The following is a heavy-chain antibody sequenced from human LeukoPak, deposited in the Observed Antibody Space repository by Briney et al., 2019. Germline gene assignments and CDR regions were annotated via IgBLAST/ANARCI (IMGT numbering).Heavy chain of an antibody. D-gene: IGHD3-16*01. CDR1: GGSISSYY. CDR2: IYYSGST. CDR3: ARDLRGAYYFDY. J-gene: IGHJ4*02. Sequence: PSETLSLTCTVSGGSISSYYWSWIRQPPGKGLEWIGYIYYSGSTYYNPSLKSRVTISVDTSKNQFSLKLSSVTAADTAVYYCARDLRGAYYFDYWGQGTLVTVSS. V-gene: IGHV4-30-4*08.